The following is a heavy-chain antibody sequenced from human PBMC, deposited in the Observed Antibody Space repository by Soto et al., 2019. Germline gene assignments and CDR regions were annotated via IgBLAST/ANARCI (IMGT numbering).Heavy chain of an antibody. Sequence: GESLKIPCKGSGYSFTSYWIGWVRQMPGKGLEWMGIIYPGDSDTRYSPSFQGQVTISADKSISTAYLQWSSLKASDTAMYYCARHSYYGAGSYYSYYYYGMDVWGQGTTVTVSS. CDR2: IYPGDSDT. D-gene: IGHD3-10*01. CDR3: ARHSYYGAGSYYSYYYYGMDV. V-gene: IGHV5-51*01. CDR1: GYSFTSYW. J-gene: IGHJ6*02.